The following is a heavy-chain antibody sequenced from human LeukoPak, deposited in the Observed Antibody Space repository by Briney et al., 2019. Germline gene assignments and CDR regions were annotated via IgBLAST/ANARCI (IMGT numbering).Heavy chain of an antibody. D-gene: IGHD1-26*01. CDR2: INPTSGVT. CDR3: ARDMYSRTYGQ. Sequence: GASVKHSCKASGYILSDSYMHWVRPAPARGLEWMGWINPTSGVTKYAEKFQGRVNMTRDTSTNTAYMEMSGLRSDVTAVYCCARDMYSRTYGQWGQETLVTVSS. J-gene: IGHJ4*02. CDR1: GYILSDSY. V-gene: IGHV1-2*02.